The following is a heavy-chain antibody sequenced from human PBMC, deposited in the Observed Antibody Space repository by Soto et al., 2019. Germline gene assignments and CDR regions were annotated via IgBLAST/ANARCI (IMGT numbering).Heavy chain of an antibody. CDR1: GYSFSSSW. J-gene: IGHJ6*02. Sequence: GESLKISCKGSGYSFSSSWIAWVRQMPGKGLEWMGVIYPGDSDIRYSPSFQGQVAISADKSINTAYLQWSSLKASHTAMYYCARQGGVIRGDGMDVWGQGTTVTVSS. CDR3: ARQGGVIRGDGMDV. CDR2: IYPGDSDI. V-gene: IGHV5-51*01. D-gene: IGHD2-21*01.